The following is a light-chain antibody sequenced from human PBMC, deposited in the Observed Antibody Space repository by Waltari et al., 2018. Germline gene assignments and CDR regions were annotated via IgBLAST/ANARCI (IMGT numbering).Light chain of an antibody. V-gene: IGLV8-61*01. Sequence: QTVVTQEPSLSVSPGGKVTPTCALSSGSVSTTSYAPWYRQTPGQAPRTLLYKANTRASGVPDRFSGSILGNKVALTITGAQAEDESDYYCSLYMGSGVWVFGGGTKLTVL. J-gene: IGLJ3*02. CDR3: SLYMGSGVWV. CDR1: SGSVSTTSY. CDR2: KAN.